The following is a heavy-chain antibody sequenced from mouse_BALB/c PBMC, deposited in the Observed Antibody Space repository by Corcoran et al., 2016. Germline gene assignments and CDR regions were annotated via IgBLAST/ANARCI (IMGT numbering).Heavy chain of an antibody. CDR2: INPYNDGT. CDR3: ARNYGNYLYYYDMDY. Sequence: EVQLQQSGPELVKPGASVKMSCKASGYTFTSYVMHWVKQKPGQGLEWIGYINPYNDGTKYNEKFKGKATLTSDKSSSTAYMELSSLTSEDSAVYYCARNYGNYLYYYDMDYWGQGTAVTFSS. V-gene: IGHV1S136*01. D-gene: IGHD2-1*01. J-gene: IGHJ4*01. CDR1: GYTFTSYV.